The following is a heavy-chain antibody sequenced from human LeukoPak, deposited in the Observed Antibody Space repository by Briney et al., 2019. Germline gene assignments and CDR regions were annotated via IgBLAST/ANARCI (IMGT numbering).Heavy chain of an antibody. J-gene: IGHJ4*02. CDR3: AKSNYVRSSTSCPLDY. D-gene: IGHD2-2*01. V-gene: IGHV3-30*18. CDR2: ISYDGSNK. CDR1: GFTFSSYG. Sequence: PGRSLRLSCAASGFTFSSYGMHWVRQAPGKGLEWVAVISYDGSNKYYADSVKGRFTISRDNAKNSLYLQMNSLRAEDMALYYCAKSNYVRSSTSCPLDYWGQGTLVTVSS.